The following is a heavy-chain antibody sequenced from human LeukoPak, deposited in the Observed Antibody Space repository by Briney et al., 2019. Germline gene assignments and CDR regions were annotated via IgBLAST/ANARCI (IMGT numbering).Heavy chain of an antibody. D-gene: IGHD3-22*01. CDR3: AKSTAKYYYDSSGYYSI. CDR1: GFTFDDYA. CDR2: ISWNSGSI. V-gene: IGHV3-9*01. Sequence: QPGRSLRLSCAASGFTFDDYAMHWVRQAPGKGLEWVSGISWNSGSIGYADSVKGRFTISRDNAKNSLYLQMNSLRAEDTVLYYCAKSTAKYYYDSSGYYSIWGQGTLVTVSS. J-gene: IGHJ4*02.